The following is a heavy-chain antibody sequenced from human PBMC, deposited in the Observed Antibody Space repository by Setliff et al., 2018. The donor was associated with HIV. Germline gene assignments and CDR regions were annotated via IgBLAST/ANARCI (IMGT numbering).Heavy chain of an antibody. D-gene: IGHD3-9*01. V-gene: IGHV4-39*01. J-gene: IGHJ6*03. CDR2: VNYRGTT. CDR3: ARQRDFDWLLQNYYYMDV. CDR1: GGSISRNNDY. Sequence: SETLSLTCTVSGGSISRNNDYWGWIRQPPGKGLEWIGSVNYRGTTYRNPSLKSRLSISVDTSRGQFSLRLSSVTAADTAVYYCARQRDFDWLLQNYYYMDVWSKGATVTVSS.